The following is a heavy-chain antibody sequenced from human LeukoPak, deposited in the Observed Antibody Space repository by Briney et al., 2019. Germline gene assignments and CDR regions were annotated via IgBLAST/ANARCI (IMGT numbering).Heavy chain of an antibody. CDR2: IDLSDSET. V-gene: IGHV5-51*01. CDR1: GYSFTSYW. CDR3: ARQTAMGRSGDY. D-gene: IGHD5-18*01. J-gene: IGHJ4*02. Sequence: GESLKISCKASGYSFTSYWIGWVRQMPGKGLEWMGIIDLSDSETRYTPSFQGQVTISVDKSLTTADLQWNSLKASDTAMYYCARQTAMGRSGDYWGQGTLVTVSP.